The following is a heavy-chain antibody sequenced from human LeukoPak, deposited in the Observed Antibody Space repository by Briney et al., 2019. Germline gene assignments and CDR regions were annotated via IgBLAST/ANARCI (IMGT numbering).Heavy chain of an antibody. Sequence: ASVKVSCKASGYTFTGYYMHWVRQAPGQGLEWVGWINPNRGGTNYAQTSQGRVTTTRDTSNSTAYMELSRLRSDDTAVYYCARAMRSGNDYWGQGTLVTVSS. CDR1: GYTFTGYY. D-gene: IGHD3-10*01. CDR2: INPNRGGT. CDR3: ARAMRSGNDY. V-gene: IGHV1-2*02. J-gene: IGHJ4*02.